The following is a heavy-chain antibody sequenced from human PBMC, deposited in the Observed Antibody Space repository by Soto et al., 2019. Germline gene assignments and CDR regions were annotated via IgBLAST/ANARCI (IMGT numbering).Heavy chain of an antibody. CDR1: GFTVSSNY. CDR2: IYSGGST. J-gene: IGHJ2*01. D-gene: IGHD2-21*01. V-gene: IGHV3-66*01. CDR3: ARRLLSHSDSDL. Sequence: GSLRLSCAASGFTVSSNYMSWVRQAPGKGLEWVSVIYSGGSTYYADSVKGRFTISRDNSKNTLYLQMNSLRAEDTAVYYCARRLLSHSDSDLWGRGTLVTVSS.